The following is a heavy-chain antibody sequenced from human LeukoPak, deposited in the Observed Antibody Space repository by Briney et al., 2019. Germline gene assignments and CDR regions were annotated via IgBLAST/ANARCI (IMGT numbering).Heavy chain of an antibody. CDR1: GFTFSSYW. V-gene: IGHV3-74*01. CDR2: ISTDASST. Sequence: PGGSLRLSCAGSGFTFSSYWMYWVRQAPGKGLVWVSRISTDASSTTYADSVKGRFTISRDNAKDTLYLQMNSLRAEDTAVYYCTGHHQAYSRTYWGQGTLVTVSS. CDR3: TGHHQAYSRTY. J-gene: IGHJ4*02. D-gene: IGHD4-11*01.